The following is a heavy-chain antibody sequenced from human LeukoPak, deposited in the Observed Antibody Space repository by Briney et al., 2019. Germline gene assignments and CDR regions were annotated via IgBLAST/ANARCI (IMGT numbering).Heavy chain of an antibody. CDR3: ARLTKNDSGSFRFGKKKRGYMDV. J-gene: IGHJ6*03. CDR1: GGSFSGYY. Sequence: PSETLSLTCAVYGGSFSGYYWSWIRQLPGKGLEWIGEINHSGSTNYNPSLKSRVTISVDTSKNQFSLKLSSVTAADTAVYYCARLTKNDSGSFRFGKKKRGYMDVWGKGTTVTISS. V-gene: IGHV4-34*01. CDR2: INHSGST. D-gene: IGHD3-10*01.